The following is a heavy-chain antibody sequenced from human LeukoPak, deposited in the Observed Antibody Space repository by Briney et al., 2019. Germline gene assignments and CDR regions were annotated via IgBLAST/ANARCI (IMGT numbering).Heavy chain of an antibody. D-gene: IGHD3-10*01. J-gene: IGHJ6*02. CDR1: GGSISSYY. CDR3: ARDNSRRYYYGSGSYYNVPVGYYGMDV. CDR2: IYYSGST. Sequence: SSETLSLTCTVSGGSISSYYWSWIRQPPGKGLEWIGYIYYSGSTNYNPSLKSRVTISVDTSKNQFSLKLSSVTAADTAVYYCARDNSRRYYYGSGSYYNVPVGYYGMDVWGQGTTVTVSS. V-gene: IGHV4-59*01.